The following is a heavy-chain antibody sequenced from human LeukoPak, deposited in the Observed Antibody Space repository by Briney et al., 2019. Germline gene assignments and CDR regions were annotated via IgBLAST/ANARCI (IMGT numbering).Heavy chain of an antibody. J-gene: IGHJ4*02. CDR1: GFTFSSYA. V-gene: IGHV3-23*01. Sequence: PGRSLRLSCAASGFTFSSYAMSYVRQAPGKGLEWVSAISGSGGSTDYADSVKCRFTISRDNSKDTLYLQMNSLRAEDTAVYYCAKDPPGSMVRGVIFDYWGQGTLVTVSS. D-gene: IGHD3-10*01. CDR3: AKDPPGSMVRGVIFDY. CDR2: ISGSGGST.